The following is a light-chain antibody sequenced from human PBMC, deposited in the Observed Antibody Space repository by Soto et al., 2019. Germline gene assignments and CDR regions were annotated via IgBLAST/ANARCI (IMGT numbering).Light chain of an antibody. CDR1: QSISSW. Sequence: DIQMTQSPSTLSASVGDRVTITCRANQSISSWLAWYQQKPGKAPKLLIYKASSLESGVPSRFSGSGSGTEFTLTISSLQPVDFATYYCQQYNSYSGRTFGQGTKVEIK. J-gene: IGKJ1*01. V-gene: IGKV1-5*03. CDR3: QQYNSYSGRT. CDR2: KAS.